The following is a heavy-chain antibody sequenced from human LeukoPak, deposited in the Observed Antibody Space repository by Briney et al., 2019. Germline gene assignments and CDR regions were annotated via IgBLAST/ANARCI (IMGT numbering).Heavy chain of an antibody. V-gene: IGHV3-7*01. Sequence: GGSLRLSCAASGFIFSSYWMSWVRQAPGKGLEWVANIKEDGSEKDYVDSVKSRFTISRDNAKNSLYLQMNSLRAEDTAVYYCARDVIARNYYYYMDVWGKGTTVTVSS. J-gene: IGHJ6*03. CDR3: ARDVIARNYYYYMDV. CDR2: IKEDGSEK. CDR1: GFIFSSYW. D-gene: IGHD2-15*01.